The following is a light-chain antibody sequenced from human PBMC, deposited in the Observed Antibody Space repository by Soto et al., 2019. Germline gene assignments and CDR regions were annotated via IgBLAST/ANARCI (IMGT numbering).Light chain of an antibody. CDR3: QHYHSDPWT. CDR1: QRIRSW. Sequence: GDRVTITFRASQRIRSWLAWYQWKPGKSPKLLIYGASSLESGVPLRFSGSGSGTEFTLTIISLQPDDFATYSCQHYHSDPWTFGQGTKVEVK. J-gene: IGKJ1*01. CDR2: GAS. V-gene: IGKV1-5*01.